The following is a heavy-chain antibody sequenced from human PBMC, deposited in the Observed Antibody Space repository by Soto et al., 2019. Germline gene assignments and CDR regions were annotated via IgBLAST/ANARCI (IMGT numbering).Heavy chain of an antibody. Sequence: EVQLVESGGGLVKPGGSLRLSCAASGFTFSSYSMNWVRQAPGKGLEWVSSISSSSSYIYYADSVKGRFTISRDNAKNSLYLQMNSLRAEDTAVYYCARIPHIVVVTDDAFDIWGQGTMVTVSS. J-gene: IGHJ3*02. CDR3: ARIPHIVVVTDDAFDI. D-gene: IGHD2-21*02. V-gene: IGHV3-21*01. CDR2: ISSSSSYI. CDR1: GFTFSSYS.